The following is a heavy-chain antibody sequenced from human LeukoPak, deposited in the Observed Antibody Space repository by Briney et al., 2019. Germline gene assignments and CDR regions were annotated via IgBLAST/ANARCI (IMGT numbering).Heavy chain of an antibody. J-gene: IGHJ4*02. CDR2: ISAYNGNT. V-gene: IGHV1-18*01. CDR1: GYTFTSYG. CDR3: ARDLELLWFGESLPYFDY. D-gene: IGHD3-10*01. Sequence: ASVKVSCKASGYTFTSYGISWVRQAPGQGLEWMGWISAYNGNTNYAQKLQGRVTMTTDTSTSTAYMELRSLGSDDTAVYYCARDLELLWFGESLPYFDYWGQGTLVTVSS.